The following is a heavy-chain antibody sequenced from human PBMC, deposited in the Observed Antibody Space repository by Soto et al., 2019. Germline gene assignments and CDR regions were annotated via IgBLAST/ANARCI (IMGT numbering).Heavy chain of an antibody. V-gene: IGHV4-31*03. CDR2: IYYSGST. CDR3: ARVRYCSGGSCYSAWFDP. J-gene: IGHJ5*02. Sequence: TLSLPCTVSGGCISSGGYYWSWIRQHPGKGLEWIGYIYYSGSTYYNPSLKSRVTISVDTSKNQFSLKLSSVTAADTAVYYCARVRYCSGGSCYSAWFDPWGQGTLVTVSS. D-gene: IGHD2-15*01. CDR1: GGCISSGGYY.